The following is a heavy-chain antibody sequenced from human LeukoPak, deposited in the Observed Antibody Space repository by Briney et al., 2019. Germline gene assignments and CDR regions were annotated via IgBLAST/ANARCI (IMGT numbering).Heavy chain of an antibody. Sequence: GGSLRLSCAVSEFTVYNSYMSWVRQAPGKGLEWVSIIYSGGDTFYVDSVKGRFTISRDKSKNTVYLQLNSLRAEDTAVYYCATRDRNNGVDYWGQGTQVTVSS. V-gene: IGHV3-53*01. CDR1: EFTVYNSY. CDR3: ATRDRNNGVDY. D-gene: IGHD2-8*01. CDR2: IYSGGDT. J-gene: IGHJ4*02.